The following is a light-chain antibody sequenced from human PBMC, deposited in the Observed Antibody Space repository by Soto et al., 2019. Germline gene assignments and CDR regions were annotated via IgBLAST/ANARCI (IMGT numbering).Light chain of an antibody. CDR2: EVT. CDR1: NSDIGAYNY. V-gene: IGLV2-23*02. CDR3: CSYAGSRTYYV. Sequence: QSVLTQPASVSGSPGQSITISCTGSNSDIGAYNYVSWYQQHPGKAPKLIIYEVTKRPSGVSNRFSGSKSGNTASLTISGLQAEDEADYFCCSYAGSRTYYVFGTGTKVTVL. J-gene: IGLJ1*01.